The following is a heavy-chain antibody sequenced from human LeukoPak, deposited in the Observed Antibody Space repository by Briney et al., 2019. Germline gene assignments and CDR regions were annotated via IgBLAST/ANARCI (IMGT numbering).Heavy chain of an antibody. Sequence: PSETLSLTCTVSDGPLTTLYWNWVRQPPGKGLEWIGYINHSGDTSYNPSLKSRVTISVDTSKNQFSLKLNSVTAADTAVYYCARAFRERIRSFDIWGQGTLVTVSS. V-gene: IGHV4-59*01. J-gene: IGHJ3*02. D-gene: IGHD1-26*01. CDR3: ARAFRERIRSFDI. CDR1: DGPLTTLY. CDR2: INHSGDT.